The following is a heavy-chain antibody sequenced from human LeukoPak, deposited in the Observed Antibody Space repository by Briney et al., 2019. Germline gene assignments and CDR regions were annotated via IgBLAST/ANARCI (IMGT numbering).Heavy chain of an antibody. CDR3: ARARQILWFGDPSPFDY. V-gene: IGHV4-39*07. Sequence: SETLSLTCTVSGGSISSSSYYWGWIRQPPGKGLEWIGSIYYSGSTYYNPSLKSRVTISVDTSKNQFSLKLSTVTAADTAVYYCARARQILWFGDPSPFDYWGQGTLVTVSS. CDR1: GGSISSSSYY. CDR2: IYYSGST. J-gene: IGHJ4*02. D-gene: IGHD3-10*01.